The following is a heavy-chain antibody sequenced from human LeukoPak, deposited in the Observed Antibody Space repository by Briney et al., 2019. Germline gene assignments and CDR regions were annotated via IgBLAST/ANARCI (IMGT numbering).Heavy chain of an antibody. CDR2: IYTSGST. Sequence: PSETLSLTCTVSGGSISSGSYYWSWIRQPAGKGLEWIGHIYTSGSTDYDPSLKSRVTISVDTSRTRFSLKLSSVTAADTAVYYCARDKVWFDPWGQGTLVTVSS. V-gene: IGHV4-61*09. J-gene: IGHJ5*02. CDR1: GGSISSGSYY. CDR3: ARDKVWFDP.